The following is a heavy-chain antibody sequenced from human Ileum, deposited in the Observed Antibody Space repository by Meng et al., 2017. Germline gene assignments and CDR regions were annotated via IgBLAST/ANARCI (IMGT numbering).Heavy chain of an antibody. V-gene: IGHV4-59*08. CDR2: IYYGGRT. J-gene: IGHJ4*02. D-gene: IGHD4-17*01. CDR1: GGSISTFY. Sequence: QVQLQESGPGLVKPSETLSLTCTVSGGSISTFYWSWLRQPPGKGLEWIGYIYYGGRTNYNPSLKSRVTISVDTSTNQFSLKLISVTAADTAVYYCARRAHYGDPPRWGQGTLVTVSS. CDR3: ARRAHYGDPPR.